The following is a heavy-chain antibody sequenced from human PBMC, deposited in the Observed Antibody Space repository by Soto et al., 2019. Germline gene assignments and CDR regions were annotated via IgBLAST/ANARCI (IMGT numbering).Heavy chain of an antibody. V-gene: IGHV1-8*01. J-gene: IGHJ4*02. CDR2: MNPNSGNT. CDR3: ARAVTGSYPLDY. CDR1: GYIFTSYD. D-gene: IGHD1-26*01. Sequence: GPSVKVSCKASGYIFTSYDINWVRQATGQGLEWMGWMNPNSGNTGYAQKFQGRVTMTRDTSISTAYMELSGLGSEDTALYFCARAVTGSYPLDYWGQGALVTVSS.